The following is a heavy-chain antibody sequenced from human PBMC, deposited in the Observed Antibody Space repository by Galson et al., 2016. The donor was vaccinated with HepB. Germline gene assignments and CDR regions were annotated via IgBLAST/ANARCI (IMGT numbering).Heavy chain of an antibody. Sequence: SLRLSCAASGFTFSSYAMHWVRQAPGKGLEWVAAISYDGNNKFYADSVKGRFTISRDNSKNTLYLQMNSLRPEDTAVYYCARDFPYSSSSPYYGMDVWGQGTTVTVSS. CDR2: ISYDGNNK. V-gene: IGHV3-30*04. D-gene: IGHD6-6*01. J-gene: IGHJ6*02. CDR3: ARDFPYSSSSPYYGMDV. CDR1: GFTFSSYA.